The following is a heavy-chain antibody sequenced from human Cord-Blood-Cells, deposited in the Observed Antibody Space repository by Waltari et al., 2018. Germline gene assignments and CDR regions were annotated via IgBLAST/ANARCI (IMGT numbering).Heavy chain of an antibody. CDR1: GYTFTSYA. V-gene: IGHV1-3*01. J-gene: IGHJ3*02. CDR2: IKAGNGNT. CDR3: ARVKYYDILTGYHEGAFDI. Sequence: QVQLVQSGAEVKKPGASVKVSCKASGYTFTSYAMHWVRQAPGQRLEWMGWIKAGNGNTKYSQKFQGRVTITRDTSASTAYMERSSLRSEDTAVYYCARVKYYDILTGYHEGAFDIWGQGTMVTVSS. D-gene: IGHD3-9*01.